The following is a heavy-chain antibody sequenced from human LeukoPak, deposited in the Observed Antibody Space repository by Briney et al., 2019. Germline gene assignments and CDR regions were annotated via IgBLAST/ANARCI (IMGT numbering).Heavy chain of an antibody. CDR2: IYHSGNT. D-gene: IGHD5-18*01. CDR1: GGSIRGYF. Sequence: SETLSLTCTVSGGSIRGYFWSWIRQAPGKGLEWIAYIYHSGNTNYNPSLKSRVTISVDMSKNQFSLKLSSVTAADTAIYYCARGGSYGYYWGQGTLVTVSS. V-gene: IGHV4-59*01. J-gene: IGHJ4*02. CDR3: ARGGSYGYY.